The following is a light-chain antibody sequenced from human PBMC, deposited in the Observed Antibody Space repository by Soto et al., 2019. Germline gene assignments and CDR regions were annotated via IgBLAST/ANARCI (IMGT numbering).Light chain of an antibody. CDR1: SSDVGGYNY. J-gene: IGLJ2*01. CDR3: SSYSSITTLGV. Sequence: QSALTQPASVSGSPGQSITISCTGTSSDVGGYNYVSWYQQHPGKAPKLMIYEVSYRPSGVSNRFSGSKSGNTASLTISGLQAEDEAGYYCSSYSSITTLGVFGGGTKLTVL. CDR2: EVS. V-gene: IGLV2-14*01.